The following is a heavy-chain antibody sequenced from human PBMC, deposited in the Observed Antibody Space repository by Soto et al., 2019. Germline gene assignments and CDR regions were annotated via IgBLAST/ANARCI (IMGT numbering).Heavy chain of an antibody. Sequence: ASVKVSCKASGYPFTSYAMHCVRQAPGQRLEWMGWINAGNGNTKYSQKFQVRVTITRDTTASTSYMEXSSLRSEDTAVYYCARVESGQQVVAFDYWGQGTPVSVFS. CDR2: INAGNGNT. J-gene: IGHJ4*02. D-gene: IGHD6-13*01. V-gene: IGHV1-3*01. CDR3: ARVESGQQVVAFDY. CDR1: GYPFTSYA.